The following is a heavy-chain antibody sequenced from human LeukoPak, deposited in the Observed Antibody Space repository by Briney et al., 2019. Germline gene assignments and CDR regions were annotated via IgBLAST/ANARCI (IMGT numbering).Heavy chain of an antibody. V-gene: IGHV3-23*01. J-gene: IGHJ4*02. CDR3: AKHNARTQLVPDDY. CDR2: ISGSGGST. Sequence: GGSLRLSGAVSGFTFSSCAMSWVHQAPGKGLEWVSAISGSGGSTYYADSVKGRFTISRDNSKNTLYLQMNSLRAEDTAVYYCAKHNARTQLVPDDYWGQGTLVTVSS. D-gene: IGHD1-1*01. CDR1: GFTFSSCA.